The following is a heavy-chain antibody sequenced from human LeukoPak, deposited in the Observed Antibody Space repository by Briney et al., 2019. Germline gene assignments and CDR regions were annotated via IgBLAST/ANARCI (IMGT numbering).Heavy chain of an antibody. J-gene: IGHJ3*02. D-gene: IGHD3-22*01. CDR1: GGSISSSSYY. CDR3: ARHRIIMIVVGGRTDAFDI. Sequence: SETLSLTCTVSGGSISSSSYYWGWIRQPPGKGLEWIGSIYYSGSTYYNPSLKSRVTISVDTSKNQFSLKLSSVTAADTAVYYCARHRIIMIVVGGRTDAFDIWGQGTMVTVSS. CDR2: IYYSGST. V-gene: IGHV4-39*01.